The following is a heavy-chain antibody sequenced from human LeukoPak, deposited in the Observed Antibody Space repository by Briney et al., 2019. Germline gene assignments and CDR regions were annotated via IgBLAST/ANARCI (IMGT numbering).Heavy chain of an antibody. Sequence: ASVKVSCKASGYTFTSYVVNWVRQATGQGLEWMGWMNPNSDNTGYAQKFQGRVTITADTSTDTAYMELSSLRSEDTAVYYCATGPIVGATTFDYWGQGTLVTVSS. D-gene: IGHD1-26*01. V-gene: IGHV1-8*01. CDR2: MNPNSDNT. CDR1: GYTFTSYV. CDR3: ATGPIVGATTFDY. J-gene: IGHJ4*02.